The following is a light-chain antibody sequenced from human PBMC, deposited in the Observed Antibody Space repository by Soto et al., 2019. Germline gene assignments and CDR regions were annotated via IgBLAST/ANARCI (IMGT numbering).Light chain of an antibody. CDR3: CSYAGSSTVV. V-gene: IGLV2-23*01. CDR2: ENT. Sequence: QSALTQPASVSGSPGQSITISCTGTFSDVGSYNLVSWYQQHPGKAPKLMIYENTKRPSGVSNRFSGSKSGYTASLTISWRQAEDEADYYCCSYAGSSTVVFGGGTKLTVL. CDR1: FSDVGSYNL. J-gene: IGLJ2*01.